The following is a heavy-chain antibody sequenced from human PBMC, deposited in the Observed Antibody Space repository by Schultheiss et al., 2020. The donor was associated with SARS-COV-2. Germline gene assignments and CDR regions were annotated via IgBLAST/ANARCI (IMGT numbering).Heavy chain of an antibody. D-gene: IGHD2-15*01. CDR2: IGTAGDT. CDR3: ARGGYCSGGSCFNFDY. CDR1: GFTFSSYD. V-gene: IGHV3-13*01. Sequence: GGSLRLSCAASGFTFSSYDMHWVRQATGKGLEWVSAIGTAGDTYYPGSVKGRFTISRENAKNSLYLQMNSLRAEDTAVYYCARGGYCSGGSCFNFDYWGQGTLVTVSS. J-gene: IGHJ4*02.